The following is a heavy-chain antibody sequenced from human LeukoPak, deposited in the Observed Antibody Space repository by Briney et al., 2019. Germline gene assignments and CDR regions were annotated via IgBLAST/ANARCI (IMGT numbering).Heavy chain of an antibody. J-gene: IGHJ4*02. V-gene: IGHV3-30*04. CDR2: ISYDGSNK. CDR3: AKDRGRSGSYPGSADY. Sequence: PGRSLRLSCAASGFTFSSYAMHWVRQAPGKGLEWVAVISYDGSNKYYADSVKGRFTISRDNSKNTLYLQMNSLRAEDTAVYYCAKDRGRSGSYPGSADYWGQGTLVTVSS. D-gene: IGHD1-26*01. CDR1: GFTFSSYA.